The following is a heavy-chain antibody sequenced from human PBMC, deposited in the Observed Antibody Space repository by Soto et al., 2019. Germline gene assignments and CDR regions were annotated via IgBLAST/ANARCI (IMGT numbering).Heavy chain of an antibody. V-gene: IGHV4-59*01. J-gene: IGHJ4*02. Sequence: LSLTCTVSGDSIRDSFWSWVRQPPGKGLEWIGLVHHTGNTDYNPSLETRVTMLIDASANHFSLTLTSVTPADAAIYYCARGREDHVDHHFGHLFDSWGQGTLVTVSS. CDR2: VHHTGNT. D-gene: IGHD3-10*01. CDR3: ARGREDHVDHHFGHLFDS. CDR1: GDSIRDSF.